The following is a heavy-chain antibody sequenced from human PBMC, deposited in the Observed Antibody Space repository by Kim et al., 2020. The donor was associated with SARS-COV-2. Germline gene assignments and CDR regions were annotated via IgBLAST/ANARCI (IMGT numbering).Heavy chain of an antibody. CDR2: ISSSSSYI. CDR3: ARARNRPFLVPAARRNAFDI. J-gene: IGHJ3*02. Sequence: GGSLRLSCAASGFTFSSYSMNWVRQAPGKGLEWVSSISSSSSYIYYADSVKGRFTISRDNAKNSLYLQMNSLRAEDTAVYYCARARNRPFLVPAARRNAFDIWGQGTMVTVSS. D-gene: IGHD2-2*01. V-gene: IGHV3-21*01. CDR1: GFTFSSYS.